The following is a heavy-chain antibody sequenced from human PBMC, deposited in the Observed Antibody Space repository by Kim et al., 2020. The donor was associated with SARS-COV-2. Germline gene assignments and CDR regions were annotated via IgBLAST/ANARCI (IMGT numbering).Heavy chain of an antibody. CDR2: INTNTGNS. CDR3: ARANYYDSSGALDY. CDR1: GYTFISYA. V-gene: IGHV7-4-1*02. D-gene: IGHD3-22*01. J-gene: IGHJ4*02. Sequence: ASVKVSCKASGYTFISYALNWVRQAPGQGLEWMGWINTNTGNSTYAQGFTGRLVLSLDTAVSTTYLQISSLKAEDTAVYYCARANYYDSSGALDYWGQGTLVTVSS.